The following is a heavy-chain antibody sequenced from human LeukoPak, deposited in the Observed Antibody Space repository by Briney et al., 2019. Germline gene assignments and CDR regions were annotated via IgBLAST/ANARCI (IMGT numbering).Heavy chain of an antibody. CDR1: AFPFSTYP. CDR2: ISSDGTST. V-gene: IGHV3-74*01. J-gene: IGHJ3*02. CDR3: ARTSTGNAIDM. Sequence: GWSLRLSCAASAFPFSTYPMSWVRLAPGKGLAWVSGISSDGTSTSHADSVKGRLTISRDNAKNTLYLQMNSLRVEDTAVYYCARTSTGNAIDMWGQGTMVTVSS. D-gene: IGHD1-1*01.